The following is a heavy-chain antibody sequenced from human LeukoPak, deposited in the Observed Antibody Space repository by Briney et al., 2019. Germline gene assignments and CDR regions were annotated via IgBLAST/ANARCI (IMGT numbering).Heavy chain of an antibody. CDR2: ISGSVDNT. J-gene: IGHJ4*02. CDR3: AKQGFGC. CDR1: GFTLSSYA. V-gene: IGHV3-23*01. Sequence: SGGSLRLSCTASGFTLSSYAMSWVRQAPGEGLEWVSIISGSVDNTNYAEAVKGRFTISRDNSKNTMYLQMNSLRAEDTAVYYCAKQGFGCWGQGTLVTVSS.